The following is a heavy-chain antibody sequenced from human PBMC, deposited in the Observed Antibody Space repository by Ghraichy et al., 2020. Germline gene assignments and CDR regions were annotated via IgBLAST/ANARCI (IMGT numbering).Heavy chain of an antibody. CDR3: ATEFYNNGYNF. Sequence: GGSLRLSCVGSGFTFSDAWMTWVRQAPGQGLEWVGHIKSRTSGGTTDYAAPVKGRFTISRDDSKDTVYLQMNSLKTEDAAIYDGATEFYNNGYNFWGQGTLVTVSS. D-gene: IGHD5-24*01. CDR1: GFTFSDAW. J-gene: IGHJ4*02. V-gene: IGHV3-15*01. CDR2: IKSRTSGGTT.